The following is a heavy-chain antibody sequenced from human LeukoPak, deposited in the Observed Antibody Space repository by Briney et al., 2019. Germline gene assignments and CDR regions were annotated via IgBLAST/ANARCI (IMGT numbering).Heavy chain of an antibody. D-gene: IGHD3-22*01. CDR1: GGTFANYA. J-gene: IGHJ4*02. Sequence: GSSVKVSCKASGGTFANYAISWVRKAPGQGLEWMGGIIPIFGTGHSAQKFQGRLTITADESTRTTYMELSSLRSEDTAVYYCARGGGYYDRSAKYFIRPPEYWGQGTLVTVSS. V-gene: IGHV1-69*01. CDR2: IIPIFGTG. CDR3: ARGGGYYDRSAKYFIRPPEY.